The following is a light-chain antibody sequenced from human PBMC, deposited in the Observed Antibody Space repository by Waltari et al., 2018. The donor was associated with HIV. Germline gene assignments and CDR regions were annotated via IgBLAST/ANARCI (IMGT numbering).Light chain of an antibody. CDR1: QSVNTY. CDR3: QQRSNWPPEIT. Sequence: EIVLTQSPATLSLSPGERATLSCRASQSVNTYLAWYQQKPGQAPRLLNYDASNRATGIPARFSGSGSGTDFTLTISSLEPEDFAVYYCQQRSNWPPEITFGQGTRLEIK. J-gene: IGKJ5*01. CDR2: DAS. V-gene: IGKV3-11*01.